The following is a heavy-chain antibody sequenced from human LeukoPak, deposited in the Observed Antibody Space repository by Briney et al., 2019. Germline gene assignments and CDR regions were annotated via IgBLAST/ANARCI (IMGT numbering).Heavy chain of an antibody. J-gene: IGHJ4*02. D-gene: IGHD6-19*01. V-gene: IGHV4-4*07. Sequence: PSETLSLTCTVSGGSISSYYWSWIRQPAGKGLEWIGRIHTSGSTDYNPSLKSRVTMSVDTSKNQFSLKLTSVTAADTAVYYCARELYGSGLGPLWYWGQGTLVTVSS. CDR3: ARELYGSGLGPLWY. CDR1: GGSISSYY. CDR2: IHTSGST.